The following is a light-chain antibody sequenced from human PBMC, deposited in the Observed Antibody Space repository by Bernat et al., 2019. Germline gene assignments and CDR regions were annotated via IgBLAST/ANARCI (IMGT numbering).Light chain of an antibody. CDR2: RNN. V-gene: IGLV1-47*01. J-gene: IGLJ3*02. Sequence: QSVLTQPPSASGTPGQRVTISCSGSSSNIGSNYVYWYQQLPGTAPKLLIYRNNQRPSGVPDRFSGSKSGTSASLSISGLRSEDEADCFCAACDDSRSGWVFGGGTKLTV. CDR3: AACDDSRSGWV. CDR1: SSNIGSNY.